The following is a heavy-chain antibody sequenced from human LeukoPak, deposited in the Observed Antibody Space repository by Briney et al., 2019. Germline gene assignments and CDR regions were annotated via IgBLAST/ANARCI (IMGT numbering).Heavy chain of an antibody. D-gene: IGHD3-22*01. Sequence: SETLSLTCAVSGYSISSGYYWGWIRQPPGKGLQWLGSFYHSGSTYYNPSLRSRVTISIDTAKNQFSLEVSCMTAADTAVYYCARQHYYDSSGFYPPATRVYYYYYYMDVCGKGTTVTVSS. CDR3: ARQHYYDSSGFYPPATRVYYYYYYMDV. CDR2: FYHSGST. V-gene: IGHV4-38-2*01. J-gene: IGHJ6*03. CDR1: GYSISSGYY.